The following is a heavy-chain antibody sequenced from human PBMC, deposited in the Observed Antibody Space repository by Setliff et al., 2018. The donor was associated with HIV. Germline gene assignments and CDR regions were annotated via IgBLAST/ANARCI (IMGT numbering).Heavy chain of an antibody. J-gene: IGHJ3*01. CDR1: ACSYSIFA. V-gene: IGHV1-69*05. Sequence: SVKVSCKSSACSYSIFAINWVRQAPGQGLEWMGGMMTIFSTTNYARKLQGRISITRDRSMSTAYMELSSLRSEDTGMYYCARSSRANEAFDVWGQGTMVTVSS. CDR3: ARSSRANEAFDV. CDR2: MMTIFSTT.